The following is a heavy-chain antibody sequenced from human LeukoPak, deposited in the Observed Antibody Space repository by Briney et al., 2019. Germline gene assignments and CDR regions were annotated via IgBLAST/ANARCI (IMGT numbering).Heavy chain of an antibody. Sequence: GGSLRLSCAASGFTFSSYWMSWVRQAPGKGLEWVANIKQDGSEKYYVVSVKGRFTISRDNAKNSLYLQMNSLRAEDTAVYYCARGAYDFWSGYYMSYYYYGMDVWGQGTTVTVSS. D-gene: IGHD3-3*01. J-gene: IGHJ6*02. CDR2: IKQDGSEK. CDR3: ARGAYDFWSGYYMSYYYYGMDV. CDR1: GFTFSSYW. V-gene: IGHV3-7*01.